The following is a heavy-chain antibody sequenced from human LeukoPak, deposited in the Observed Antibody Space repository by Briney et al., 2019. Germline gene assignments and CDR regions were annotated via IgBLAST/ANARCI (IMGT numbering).Heavy chain of an antibody. V-gene: IGHV1-2*02. CDR2: INPNSGGT. CDR1: GYTLTGYY. Sequence: ASVKVSCKASGYTLTGYYMHWVRQAPGQGLEWMGWINPNSGGTNYAQKLQGRVTMTTDTSTSTAYMELRSLRSDDTAVYYCARDTAMVTGNFDYWGQGTLVTVSS. CDR3: ARDTAMVTGNFDY. J-gene: IGHJ4*02. D-gene: IGHD5-18*01.